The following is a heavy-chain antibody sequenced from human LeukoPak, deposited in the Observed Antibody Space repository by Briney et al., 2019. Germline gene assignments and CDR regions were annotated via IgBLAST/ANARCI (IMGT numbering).Heavy chain of an antibody. CDR1: GGSISSYY. CDR3: ARRGSRGIAAAGLNWFDP. V-gene: IGHV4-4*09. CDR2: IYTSGST. D-gene: IGHD6-13*01. J-gene: IGHJ5*02. Sequence: SETLSLTCTVSGGSISSYYWSWIRQPPGKGLEWIGYIYTSGSTNYNPSLKSRVTISVDTPKNQFSLKLSSVTAADTAVYYCARRGSRGIAAAGLNWFDPWGQGTLVTVSS.